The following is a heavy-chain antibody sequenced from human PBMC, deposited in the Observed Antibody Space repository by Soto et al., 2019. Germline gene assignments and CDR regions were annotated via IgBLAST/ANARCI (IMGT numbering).Heavy chain of an antibody. CDR3: AKDLAALSSRIAVAGTAFDI. J-gene: IGHJ3*02. CDR1: GFTFDDYA. D-gene: IGHD6-19*01. V-gene: IGHV3-9*01. CDR2: ISWNSGSI. Sequence: GGSLRLSCAASGFTFDDYAMHWVRQAPGKGLEWVSGISWNSGSIGYADSVKGRFTISRDNAKNSLYLQMNSLRAEDTALYYCAKDLAALSSRIAVAGTAFDIWGQGTMVTVSS.